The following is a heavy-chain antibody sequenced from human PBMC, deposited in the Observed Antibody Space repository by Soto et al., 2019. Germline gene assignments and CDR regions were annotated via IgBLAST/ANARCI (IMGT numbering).Heavy chain of an antibody. CDR3: ARESPGYCTNGVCAPPGFFDY. D-gene: IGHD2-8*01. V-gene: IGHV1-3*01. CDR2: INAGNGNT. Sequence: ASVKVSCKASGYTFTSYAMHWVRQAPGQRLEWMGWINAGNGNTKYSQKFQGRVTITRDTSASTAYMELSSLRPEDTAVYYCARESPGYCTNGVCAPPGFFDYWGQGTLVTVSS. CDR1: GYTFTSYA. J-gene: IGHJ4*02.